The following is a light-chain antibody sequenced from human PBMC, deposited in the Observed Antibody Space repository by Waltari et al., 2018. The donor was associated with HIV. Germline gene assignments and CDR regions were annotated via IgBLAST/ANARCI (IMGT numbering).Light chain of an antibody. Sequence: SYEVTQPPSVSVSPGQTASITCSGAKLGDKYACWYQQRPGQSPVLVIYEDSKRPSAIPVRFSGSNSGNTATLTISGTQAMDEADYYCQAWDSSTVVVGGGTKLTVL. J-gene: IGLJ2*01. CDR2: EDS. V-gene: IGLV3-1*01. CDR3: QAWDSSTVV. CDR1: KLGDKY.